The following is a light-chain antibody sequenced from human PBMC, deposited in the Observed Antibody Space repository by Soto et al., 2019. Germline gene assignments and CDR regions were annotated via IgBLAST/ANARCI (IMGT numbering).Light chain of an antibody. CDR1: QSISSW. CDR2: KAP. CDR3: QQYNSYPHT. J-gene: IGKJ4*01. Sequence: DIQMTQSPSTLSASVGDRVTITCRASQSISSWLAWYQQKPGKAPKLLIYKAPSLESGVPSRFSGSGSGTEFTLTISSLEPDDFAAYYCQQYNSYPHTFGGGTKVEIK. V-gene: IGKV1-5*03.